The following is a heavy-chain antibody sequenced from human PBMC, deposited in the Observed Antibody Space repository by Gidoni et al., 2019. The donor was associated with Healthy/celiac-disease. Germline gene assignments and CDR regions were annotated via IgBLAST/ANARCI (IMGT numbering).Heavy chain of an antibody. V-gene: IGHV4-61*01. CDR2: IYYSGST. D-gene: IGHD2-21*02. Sequence: QVQLQESGPGLVKPSETLSLTCTVSGGSVSRGSYYWSWIRQPQGKGLEWIGYIYYSGSTNYNPSLKSRVTISVDTSKNQFSLKLSSVTAADTAVYYCARDRGERVVTAGAFDIWGQGTMVTVSS. CDR3: ARDRGERVVTAGAFDI. CDR1: GGSVSRGSYY. J-gene: IGHJ3*02.